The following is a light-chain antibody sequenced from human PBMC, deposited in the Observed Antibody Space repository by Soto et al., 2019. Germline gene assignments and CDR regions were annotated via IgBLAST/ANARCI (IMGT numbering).Light chain of an antibody. J-gene: IGKJ1*01. CDR1: QDISNY. CDR3: QQYDNLPRA. Sequence: DIQMTQSPSSLSASVGDRVTITCQASQDISNYLNWYQQKPGKAPKLLIYDASNLETGVPSRFSGSGSGTDFNFTISSLQPEDIATYYCQQYDNLPRAVGQGTKVDSK. V-gene: IGKV1-33*01. CDR2: DAS.